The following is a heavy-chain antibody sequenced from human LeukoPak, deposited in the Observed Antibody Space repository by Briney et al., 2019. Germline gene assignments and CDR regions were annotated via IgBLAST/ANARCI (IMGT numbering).Heavy chain of an antibody. CDR1: GGSFSGYY. V-gene: IGHV4-34*01. D-gene: IGHD3-22*01. J-gene: IGHJ4*02. Sequence: PSETLSLTCAVYGGSFSGYYWSWIRQPPGKGLEWIGEINHSGSTNYNPSLKSRVTISVDTSKNQFSLKLSSVTAADTAVYYCASARDYYDSSGYYPFDYWGQGTLVTVSS. CDR3: ASARDYYDSSGYYPFDY. CDR2: INHSGST.